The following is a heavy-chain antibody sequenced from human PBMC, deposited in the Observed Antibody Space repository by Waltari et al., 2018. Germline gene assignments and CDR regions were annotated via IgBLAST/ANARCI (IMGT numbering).Heavy chain of an antibody. CDR3: AREDFEGWMIN. D-gene: IGHD3-22*01. CDR2: IWYDGSNK. J-gene: IGHJ4*02. V-gene: IGHV3-33*01. Sequence: QVQLVESGGGVVEHGRSMSLSCAASGFTFSSYGMDWVRQAPGKGLEWVAVIWYDGSNKYYADSVKGRFTISRDNSKNTLYLQMNSLRAEDTAVYYCAREDFEGWMINWGQGTLVTVSS. CDR1: GFTFSSYG.